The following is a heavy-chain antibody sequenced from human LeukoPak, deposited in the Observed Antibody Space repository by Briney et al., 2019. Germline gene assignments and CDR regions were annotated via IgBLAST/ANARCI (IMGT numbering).Heavy chain of an antibody. CDR2: INPNNGGT. Sequence: ASVKVSFQASGDSFTEYFIHWVRQAPGQGLEWMGWINPNNGGTNYAQKFQGRVTMTSDTSINTAYMELSSLRSDDTAMYYCAGANWNGGPLADYWGQGTGITVSS. CDR1: GDSFTEYF. V-gene: IGHV1-2*02. J-gene: IGHJ4*02. CDR3: AGANWNGGPLADY. D-gene: IGHD1-20*01.